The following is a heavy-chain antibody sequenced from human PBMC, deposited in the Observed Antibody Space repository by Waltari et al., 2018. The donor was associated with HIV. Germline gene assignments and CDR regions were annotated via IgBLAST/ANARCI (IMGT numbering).Heavy chain of an antibody. CDR1: GFSFSSSA. V-gene: IGHV3-23*01. CDR2: ISGSDGST. J-gene: IGHJ4*02. D-gene: IGHD4-17*01. CDR3: AKGGDYDS. Sequence: EVQLLEAGGALVQPGGALRRSVVASGFSFSSSAMSWVRQAPGKGLEWVSAISGSDGSTYYGDSVKGRFTISKENSKNTLYLQMSSLRAEDTAIYYCAKGGDYDSWGQGTLVTVSS.